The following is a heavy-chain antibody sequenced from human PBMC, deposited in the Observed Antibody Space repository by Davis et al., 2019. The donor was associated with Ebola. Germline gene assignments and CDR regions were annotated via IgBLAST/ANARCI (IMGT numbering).Heavy chain of an antibody. CDR1: GFTFSSYS. V-gene: IGHV3-7*03. CDR2: IKQDGGEK. CDR3: ASGSVMWVRELLYYYYGMDV. J-gene: IGHJ6*04. D-gene: IGHD1-26*01. Sequence: GGSLRLSCAASGFTFSSYSMNWVRQAPGKGPEWVAIIKQDGGEKYYVDSVKGRFTISRDNAKNSLFLQMNSLRAEDTAVYYCASGSVMWVRELLYYYYGMDVWGKGTTVTVSS.